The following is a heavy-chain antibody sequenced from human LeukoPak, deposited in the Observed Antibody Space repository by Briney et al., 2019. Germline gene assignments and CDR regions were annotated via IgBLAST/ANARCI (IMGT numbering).Heavy chain of an antibody. CDR1: GFTFSSYS. Sequence: PGGSLRLSCAASGFTFSSYSMNWVRQAPGEGLEWVSSISSSSSYIYYADSVKGRFTISRDNAKNSLYLQMNSLRAEDTAVYYCARDEAGVTNYWGQGTLVTVSS. V-gene: IGHV3-21*01. CDR2: ISSSSSYI. J-gene: IGHJ4*02. D-gene: IGHD3-10*01. CDR3: ARDEAGVTNY.